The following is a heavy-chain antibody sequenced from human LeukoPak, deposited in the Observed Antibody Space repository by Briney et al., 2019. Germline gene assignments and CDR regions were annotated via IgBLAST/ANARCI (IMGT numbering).Heavy chain of an antibody. CDR3: AENLGIAAAGY. V-gene: IGHV1-69*05. Sequence: GASVKVSCKASGGTFSSYAISWVRQAPGQGLEWMGRITPIFGTANYAQKFQGRVTITTDESTSTAYMELSSLRSEDTAVYCCAENLGIAAAGYWGQGTLVTVSS. CDR1: GGTFSSYA. CDR2: ITPIFGTA. D-gene: IGHD6-13*01. J-gene: IGHJ4*02.